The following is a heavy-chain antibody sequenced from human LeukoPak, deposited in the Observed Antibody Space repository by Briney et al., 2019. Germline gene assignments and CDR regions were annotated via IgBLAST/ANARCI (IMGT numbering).Heavy chain of an antibody. CDR1: GFTFSSYS. CDR2: ISSSSSSI. Sequence: GGSLRLSCAASGFTFSSYSMNWVRQAPGKGLEWVSSISSSSSSIYYADSVRGRFTISRDNSKSTLSLQMNSLRAEDTAIYYCATYRQVLLPFESWGQGTLVTVSS. J-gene: IGHJ4*02. CDR3: ATYRQVLLPFES. V-gene: IGHV3-21*04. D-gene: IGHD2-8*02.